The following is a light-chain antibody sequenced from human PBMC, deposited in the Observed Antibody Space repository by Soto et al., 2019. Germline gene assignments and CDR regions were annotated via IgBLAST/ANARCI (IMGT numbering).Light chain of an antibody. CDR1: SSYVGGYNY. J-gene: IGLJ2*01. CDR3: SSYTSSSTQ. CDR2: DVS. V-gene: IGLV2-14*01. Sequence: QSALTQPASVSGSPGQSITISCTGTSSYVGGYNYVSWYQQHPGKAPKLMIYDVSNRPSGVSNRFSGSKSGNTASLTISGLHSEDEADYYCSSYTSSSTQFGGGTKLTVL.